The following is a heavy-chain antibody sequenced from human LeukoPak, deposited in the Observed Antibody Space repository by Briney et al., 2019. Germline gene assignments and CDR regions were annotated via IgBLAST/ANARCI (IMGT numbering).Heavy chain of an antibody. J-gene: IGHJ3*02. D-gene: IGHD1-26*01. CDR3: ARAESGTHQAALDI. Sequence: AAVTVSRKPSGYTLTVYYMYWVRPAPGQGRERMGWINPNSGGTSYAQKFQGRVTMTRDTSITTAYMELSSLQSDGTPMYYCARAESGTHQAALDIWGQGTMVTVSS. CDR1: GYTLTVYY. CDR2: INPNSGGT. V-gene: IGHV1-2*02.